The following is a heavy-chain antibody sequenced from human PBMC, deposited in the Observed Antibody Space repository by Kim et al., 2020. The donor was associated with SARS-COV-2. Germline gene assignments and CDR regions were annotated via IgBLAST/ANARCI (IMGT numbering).Heavy chain of an antibody. V-gene: IGHV3-7*01. D-gene: IGHD1-26*01. CDR2: INQHGSET. J-gene: IGHJ4*01. CDR1: GFTFSSFW. CDR3: ARDAWAQGWTDGFDY. Sequence: GGFLRLSCAASGFTFSSFWMSWVRQSPGKGLEWLANINQHGSETKYVDSVKGRFTISRDNAENSVYLQMNNLRVEDRAVYYCARDAWAQGWTDGFDYLG.